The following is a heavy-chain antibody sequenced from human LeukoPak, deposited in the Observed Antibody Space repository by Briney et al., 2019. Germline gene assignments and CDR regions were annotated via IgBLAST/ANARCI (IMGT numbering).Heavy chain of an antibody. CDR1: GFTFSSYG. CDR3: VRDGGGYYS. J-gene: IGHJ1*01. D-gene: IGHD2-21*02. V-gene: IGHV3-7*04. Sequence: GGSLRPSCAASGFTFSSYGMSGFRQAPGKGLEWVANIKQDGSEQYYVDSVKGRFTISRDNAKNSLYLQMDSLRAEDTAVYYCVRDGGGYYSWGQGTLVTVSS. CDR2: IKQDGSEQ.